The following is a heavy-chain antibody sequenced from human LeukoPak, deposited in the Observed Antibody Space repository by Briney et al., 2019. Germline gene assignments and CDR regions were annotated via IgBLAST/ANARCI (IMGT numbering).Heavy chain of an antibody. CDR3: ARDLGYSRRYYDFSD. D-gene: IGHD3-3*01. CDR2: INPDSGGT. Sequence: ASVKVSCKASGYTFTGYYMHWVRQAPGQGLEWMGWINPDSGGTNYAQKFQGRVTMTRDTSITTAYMELSRLTSDDTAVYYCARDLGYSRRYYDFSDWGQEPWSPSPQ. J-gene: IGHJ4*01. CDR1: GYTFTGYY. V-gene: IGHV1-2*02.